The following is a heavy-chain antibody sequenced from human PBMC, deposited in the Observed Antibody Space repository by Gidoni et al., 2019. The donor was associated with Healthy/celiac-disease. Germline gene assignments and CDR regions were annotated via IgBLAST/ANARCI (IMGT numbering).Heavy chain of an antibody. Sequence: QVQLVESGGGVVQPGRSLRLSCAASGFPFSSYGMHWVRQAPGKGLEWVAVISYDGSNKYYADSVKGRFTISRDNSKNTLYLQMNSLRAEDTAVYYCARSFMAAAAAGYWGQGTLVTVSS. V-gene: IGHV3-30*03. J-gene: IGHJ4*02. CDR3: ARSFMAAAAAGY. CDR1: GFPFSSYG. D-gene: IGHD6-13*01. CDR2: ISYDGSNK.